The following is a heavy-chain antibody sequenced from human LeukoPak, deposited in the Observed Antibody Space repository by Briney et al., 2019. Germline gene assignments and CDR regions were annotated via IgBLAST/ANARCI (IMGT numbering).Heavy chain of an antibody. D-gene: IGHD2-2*01. J-gene: IGHJ3*02. CDR3: ARGYDQLLLVAFDI. CDR2: ISAYNGNT. V-gene: IGHV1-18*04. Sequence: ASVKVSCKASGYTFTSYGISWVRQAPGQGLEWMGWISAYNGNTNYAQKLQGRVTMTTDTSTCTAYMELRSLRSDDTAVYYCARGYDQLLLVAFDIWGQGTMVTVSS. CDR1: GYTFTSYG.